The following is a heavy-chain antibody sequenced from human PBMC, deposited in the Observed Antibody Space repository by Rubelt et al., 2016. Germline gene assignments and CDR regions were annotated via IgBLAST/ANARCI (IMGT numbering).Heavy chain of an antibody. J-gene: IGHJ4*02. CDR1: GGSFSGYY. CDR3: ARGKEGLGVTMMDY. CDR2: INHSGST. D-gene: IGHD3-22*01. Sequence: QVQLQQWGAGLLKPSETLSLTCAVYGGSFSGYYWSWIRPPTGKGLEWIGEINHSGSTNYNPSLKSRVTISVDTSKNQFSLKLSSVTAADTAVYYCARGKEGLGVTMMDYWGQGTLVTVSS. V-gene: IGHV4-34*01.